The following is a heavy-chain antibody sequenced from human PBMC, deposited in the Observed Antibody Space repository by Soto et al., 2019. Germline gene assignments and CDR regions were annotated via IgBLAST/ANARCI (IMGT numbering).Heavy chain of an antibody. J-gene: IGHJ4*02. CDR1: RFYIPIHS. V-gene: IGHV3-74*01. CDR2: IKSDGSGT. CDR3: ATGDGDHDDGNGYLARH. Sequence: TLGRPNTRFYIPIHSLKSAAQGPGKGPVWVSRIKSDGSGTYYADSVEGRFTISRDNAQNTLYLQMNSLRVEDTAVYYCATGDGDHDDGNGYLARHWGQGP. D-gene: IGHD5-18*01.